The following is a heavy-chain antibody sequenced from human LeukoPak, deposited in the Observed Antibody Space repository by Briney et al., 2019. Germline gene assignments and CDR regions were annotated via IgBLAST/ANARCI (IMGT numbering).Heavy chain of an antibody. J-gene: IGHJ3*01. Sequence: GASVKVSCKASGYTFTSYAMNWVRQAPGQGLEWMGWINTNTGNPTYAQGFTGRFVFSLDTSLTTAYLQITSLKAEDTAVYYCARAGLTGSKVAFDVWGQGTMVTVSS. CDR2: INTNTGNP. CDR1: GYTFTSYA. CDR3: ARAGLTGSKVAFDV. D-gene: IGHD1-20*01. V-gene: IGHV7-4-1*02.